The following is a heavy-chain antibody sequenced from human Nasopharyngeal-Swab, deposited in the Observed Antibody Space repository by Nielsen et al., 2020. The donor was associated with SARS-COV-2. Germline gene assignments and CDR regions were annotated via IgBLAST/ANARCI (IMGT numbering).Heavy chain of an antibody. V-gene: IGHV4-61*02. Sequence: SETLSLTCTDSGGSISSNNYYWSWIRQPAGKGLEWIGRIYTSGSTNYNPSLKSRVTISADTSKNQFSLKLSSVTAADTAVYYCARVPGGAYCSSTSCYFWYFDLWGRGTLVTVSS. D-gene: IGHD2-2*01. CDR2: IYTSGST. J-gene: IGHJ2*01. CDR1: GGSISSNNYY. CDR3: ARVPGGAYCSSTSCYFWYFDL.